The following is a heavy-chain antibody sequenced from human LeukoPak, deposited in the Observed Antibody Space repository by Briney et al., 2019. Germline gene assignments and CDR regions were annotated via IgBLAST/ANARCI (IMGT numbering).Heavy chain of an antibody. CDR2: MNPNSGNT. J-gene: IGHJ4*02. D-gene: IGHD6-13*01. Sequence: ASVKVSCKVSGYTLTELSMHWVRQAPGKGLEWMGWMNPNSGNTGYAQKFQGRVTMTRNTSISTAYMELSSLRSEDTAVYYCARGLAAAGTDDYWGQGTLVTVSS. V-gene: IGHV1-8*01. CDR3: ARGLAAAGTDDY. CDR1: GYTLTELS.